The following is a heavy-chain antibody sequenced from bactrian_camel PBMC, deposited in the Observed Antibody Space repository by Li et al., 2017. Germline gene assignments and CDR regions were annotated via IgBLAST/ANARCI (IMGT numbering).Heavy chain of an antibody. CDR1: GFTFSSYY. J-gene: IGHJ4*01. D-gene: IGHD6*01. V-gene: IGHV3-2*01. CDR3: ATDSYGGYWSYYY. Sequence: HVQLVESGGGLVQPGGSLRLSCAASGFTFSSYYMSWVRQAPGKGLEWVSSIYSDGDSTYYADSVKGRFTISRYNAKNTLYLQLSSLKTEDTAMHFCATDSYGGYWSYYYWGQGTQVTVS. CDR2: IYSDGDST.